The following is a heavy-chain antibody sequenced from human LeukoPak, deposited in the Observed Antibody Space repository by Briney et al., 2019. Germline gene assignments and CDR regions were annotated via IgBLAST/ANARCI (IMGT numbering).Heavy chain of an antibody. CDR2: IIPTFGTA. J-gene: IGHJ4*02. CDR3: ARRGDGGRSFDY. CDR1: GGTFSSYA. Sequence: SVKVSCKASGGTFSSYAISWVRQAPGQGLEWMGGIIPTFGTANYAQKFQGRVTITADESTSTAYMELSSLRSEDTAVYYCARRGDGGRSFDYWGQGTLVTVSS. D-gene: IGHD4-23*01. V-gene: IGHV1-69*01.